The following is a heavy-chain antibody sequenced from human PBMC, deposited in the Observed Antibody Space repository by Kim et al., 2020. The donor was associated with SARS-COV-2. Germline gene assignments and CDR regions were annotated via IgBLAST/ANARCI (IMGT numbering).Heavy chain of an antibody. J-gene: IGHJ4*02. CDR2: INHSGST. D-gene: IGHD3-3*01. CDR1: GGSFSGYY. Sequence: SETLSLTCAVYGGSFSGYYWSWIRQPPGKGLEWIGEINHSGSTNYNPSLKSRVTISVDTSKNQFSLKLSSVTAADTAVYYCARGLRGDDFWSGQGPYFDYWGQGTLVTVSS. CDR3: ARGLRGDDFWSGQGPYFDY. V-gene: IGHV4-34*01.